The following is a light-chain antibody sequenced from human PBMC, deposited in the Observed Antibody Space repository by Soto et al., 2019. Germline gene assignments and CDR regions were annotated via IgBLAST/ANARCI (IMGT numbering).Light chain of an antibody. CDR1: QNINSDY. V-gene: IGKV3-20*01. CDR2: GAS. CDR3: QQYDSSPRT. Sequence: EIVLTQSPGTLSLSPGERATLSCRASQNINSDYFAWYQQKPGQAPRLLIFGASTRATGIPDRFSGGGSGTDFTLTINRLEPEDFAVYYCQQYDSSPRTFGQGTKVDIK. J-gene: IGKJ1*01.